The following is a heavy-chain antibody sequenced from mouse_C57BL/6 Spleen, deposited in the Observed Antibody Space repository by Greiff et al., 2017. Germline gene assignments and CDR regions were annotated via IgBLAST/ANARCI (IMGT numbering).Heavy chain of an antibody. CDR3: AKTSYGNYPSAY. Sequence: QVQLQQSGPGLVQPSQSLSITCTVSGFSLTSYGVHWVRQSPGKGLEWLGVIWRGGSTDYNAAFMSRLSITKDNSKSQVFFKMNRLQADDTAIYYCAKTSYGNYPSAYWGQGTLVTVSA. CDR1: GFSLTSYG. CDR2: IWRGGST. V-gene: IGHV2-5*01. J-gene: IGHJ3*01. D-gene: IGHD2-1*01.